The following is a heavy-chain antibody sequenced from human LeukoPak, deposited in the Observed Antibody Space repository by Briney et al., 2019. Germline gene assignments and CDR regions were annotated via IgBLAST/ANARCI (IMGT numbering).Heavy chain of an antibody. V-gene: IGHV4-39*01. CDR3: ARHVDSLIRGDSGYFQH. CDR2: ISDTETH. J-gene: IGHJ1*01. D-gene: IGHD3-10*01. Sequence: PSETLSLTCAVSGASISSSTYYWGWIRQTPGKGLECIGIISDTETHYYNPSLRSQVTISVDTSKNQLYLKMNSVTAADTAFYYCARHVDSLIRGDSGYFQHWGQGTQVTVSS. CDR1: GASISSSTYY.